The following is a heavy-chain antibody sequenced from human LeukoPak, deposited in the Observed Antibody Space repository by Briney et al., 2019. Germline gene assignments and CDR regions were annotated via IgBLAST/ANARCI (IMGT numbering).Heavy chain of an antibody. CDR2: IYYSGST. CDR1: GGSISSYY. CDR3: ASQVALPPIDY. V-gene: IGHV4-39*01. Sequence: SETLSLTCTVSGGSISSYYWGWIRQPPGKGLEWIGSIYYSGSTYYNPSLKSRVTISVDTSKNQFSLKLSSVTAADTAVYYCASQVALPPIDYWGQGTLVTVSS. D-gene: IGHD5-12*01. J-gene: IGHJ4*02.